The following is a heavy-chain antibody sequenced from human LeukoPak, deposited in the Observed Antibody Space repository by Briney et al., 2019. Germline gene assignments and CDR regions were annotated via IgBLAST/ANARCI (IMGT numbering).Heavy chain of an antibody. CDR3: ARDLYGSGSYFQYYFDY. V-gene: IGHV3-48*01. D-gene: IGHD3-10*01. Sequence: GGSLRLSCAASGFTFSSYSMNWVRQAPGKGLEWGSYISSSGSTISYAASVKGRFTISRDAAKNSLYLQMNSLRVEDTAVYFCARDLYGSGSYFQYYFDYWGQGTLVTVSS. CDR2: ISSSGSTI. J-gene: IGHJ4*02. CDR1: GFTFSSYS.